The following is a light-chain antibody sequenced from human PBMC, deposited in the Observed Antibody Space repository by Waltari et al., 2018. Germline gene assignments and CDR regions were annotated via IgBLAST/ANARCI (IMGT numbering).Light chain of an antibody. CDR3: ETWDSSLTVL. CDR2: NND. CDR1: RSNIENNF. Sequence: QAVLTQPPSVSAAPGQRVTISCSGTRSNIENNFVSWYQQVPGTAPKLLIYNNDKRPSGIPDRFSGSKSGSSATLDITGLQTGDEAVYYCETWDSSLTVLFGGGTKLTVL. V-gene: IGLV1-51*01. J-gene: IGLJ2*01.